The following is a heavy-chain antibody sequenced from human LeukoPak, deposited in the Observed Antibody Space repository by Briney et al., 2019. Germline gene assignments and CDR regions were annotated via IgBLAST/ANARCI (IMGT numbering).Heavy chain of an antibody. D-gene: IGHD3-22*01. CDR3: ARGYYYDYSGPDFDY. CDR1: GGSIISYY. CDR2: IYYTGST. Sequence: SETLSLTCSVSGGSIISYYWSWIRQPPGKGLEWIGYIYYTGSTNSNPSLKSRVTISVDTSKNQFSLRLTSVTAADTAVYYCARGYYYDYSGPDFDYWGQGTLVTVSS. J-gene: IGHJ4*02. V-gene: IGHV4-59*01.